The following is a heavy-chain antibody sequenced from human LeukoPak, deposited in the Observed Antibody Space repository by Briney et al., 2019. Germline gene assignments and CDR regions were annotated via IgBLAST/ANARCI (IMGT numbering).Heavy chain of an antibody. Sequence: SETLSLTCAVYGVTLSDYYWSWIRQPPGKGPEWIGEINQIGGTNYNPSLKSRVTISEDTSKNQFSLKLNSLTAEDTAVYYCAKDSEFLTTFDYFDYWGQGTLVTVSS. J-gene: IGHJ4*02. CDR2: INQIGGT. CDR1: GVTLSDYY. D-gene: IGHD3-16*01. CDR3: AKDSEFLTTFDYFDY. V-gene: IGHV4-34*01.